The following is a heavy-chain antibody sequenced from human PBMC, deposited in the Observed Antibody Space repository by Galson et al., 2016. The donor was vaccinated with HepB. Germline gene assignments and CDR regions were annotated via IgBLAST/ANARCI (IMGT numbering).Heavy chain of an antibody. D-gene: IGHD5/OR15-5a*01. Sequence: SLRLSCAASGFSFSDFYMNWIRQAPGKGLEWVSFISSRGSYTDYADSVKGRFTISRDNAKNSLYLQMNSLRAEDTAVYYCARGRDLSVYGLHWYFDLWGRGTL. V-gene: IGHV3-11*06. CDR1: GFSFSDFY. CDR2: ISSRGSYT. J-gene: IGHJ2*01. CDR3: ARGRDLSVYGLHWYFDL.